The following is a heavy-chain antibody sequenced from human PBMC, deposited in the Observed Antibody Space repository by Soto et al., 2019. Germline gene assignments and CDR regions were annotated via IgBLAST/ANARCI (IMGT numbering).Heavy chain of an antibody. J-gene: IGHJ4*02. V-gene: IGHV4-39*02. D-gene: IGHD3-3*01. CDR1: GGSISSSSYY. CDR2: IYYSGST. CDR3: AREFVGVVITIDY. Sequence: QLQLQESGPGLVKPSETLSLTCTVSGGSISSSSYYWGWIRQPPGKGLEWIGSIYYSGSTYYNPSLKSRVTISVDTSKNQFSLKLSSVTAADTAVYYCAREFVGVVITIDYWGQGTLVTVSS.